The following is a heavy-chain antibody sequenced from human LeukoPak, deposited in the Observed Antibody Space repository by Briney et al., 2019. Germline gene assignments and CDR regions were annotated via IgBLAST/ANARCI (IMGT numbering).Heavy chain of an antibody. CDR1: GGSISSYY. D-gene: IGHD6-13*01. J-gene: IGHJ6*02. V-gene: IGHV4-59*08. CDR3: ARGDSSSWYYYYGMDV. Sequence: SETLSLTCTVSGGSISSYYWSWIRQPPGKGLEWIGYIYCSGGTNYNPSLKSRVTISVDTSKNQFSLKLSSVTAADTAVYYCARGDSSSWYYYYGMDVWGQGTTVTVSS. CDR2: IYCSGGT.